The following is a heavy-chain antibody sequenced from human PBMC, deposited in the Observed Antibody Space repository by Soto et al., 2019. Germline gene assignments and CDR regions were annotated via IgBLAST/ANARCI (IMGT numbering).Heavy chain of an antibody. CDR1: GDIFTSYG. V-gene: IGHV1-18*01. CDR3: ARERMGIRGPTTCRMFDY. D-gene: IGHD2-2*01. J-gene: IGHJ4*02. CDR2: IRPHKDNT. Sequence: VQLLQSGAEVKKPGASVKVSCKASGDIFTSYGISWVRQAPGQALEWKGWIRPHKDNTDNLHKFQGRVTLTTDTSTKTASMDLRGLRYADTAVYYCARERMGIRGPTTCRMFDYWGQGTLVIVSS.